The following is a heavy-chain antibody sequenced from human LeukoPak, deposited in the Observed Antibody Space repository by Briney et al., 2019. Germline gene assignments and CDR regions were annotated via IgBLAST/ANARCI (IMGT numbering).Heavy chain of an antibody. Sequence: GGSLRLSCAASGFTFSNAWMSWVRQAPGKGLEWVGRIKSKTDGGTADYAAPVKGRFTISRDDSKNTLYLQMNSLKTEDTAVYYCTTEPAAATYFDYWGQGTLVTVSS. CDR3: TTEPAAATYFDY. J-gene: IGHJ4*02. CDR2: IKSKTDGGTA. CDR1: GFTFSNAW. V-gene: IGHV3-15*01. D-gene: IGHD6-13*01.